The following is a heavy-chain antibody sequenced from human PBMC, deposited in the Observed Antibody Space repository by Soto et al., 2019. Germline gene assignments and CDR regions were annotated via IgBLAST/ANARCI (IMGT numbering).Heavy chain of an antibody. CDR2: IYYSGST. V-gene: IGHV4-30-4*01. CDR3: AREGGYDTYYYYYGMDV. CDR1: GGSISSGDSY. D-gene: IGHD5-12*01. Sequence: SETLSLTCTVSGGSISSGDSYWSWIRQPPGKGLEWIGYIYYSGSTYYNPSLKSRVTISVDTSKNQFSLKLSSVTAADTAVYYCAREGGYDTYYYYYGMDVWGQGTTVTVSS. J-gene: IGHJ6*02.